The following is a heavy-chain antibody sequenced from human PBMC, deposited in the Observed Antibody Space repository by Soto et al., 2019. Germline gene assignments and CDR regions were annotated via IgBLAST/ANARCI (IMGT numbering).Heavy chain of an antibody. Sequence: PSETLSLTCTVSGGSISSGTSYWSWIRQRPGKGLEWIGYIFYSGSSYYTPSLRGRVTILADTSKNQFSLKLSSVTAADTAVYNCARDKAVVRGVIYYYGMDVWGQGTTVTVSS. V-gene: IGHV4-30-4*08. CDR1: GGSISSGTSY. J-gene: IGHJ6*02. CDR3: ARDKAVVRGVIYYYGMDV. D-gene: IGHD3-10*01. CDR2: IFYSGSS.